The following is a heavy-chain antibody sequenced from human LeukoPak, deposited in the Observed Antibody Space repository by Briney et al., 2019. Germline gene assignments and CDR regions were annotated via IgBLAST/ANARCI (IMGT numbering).Heavy chain of an antibody. J-gene: IGHJ4*02. CDR1: GGSNSSYY. CDR2: IYYSGST. D-gene: IGHD2-15*01. Sequence: SETLSLTCTVSGGSNSSYYWSWIRQPPGKGLEWIGYIYYSGSTNYNPSLKSRVTISVDTSKNQFSLKLSSVTAADTAVYYCASVCSGGSCVDYWGQGTLVTVSS. V-gene: IGHV4-59*01. CDR3: ASVCSGGSCVDY.